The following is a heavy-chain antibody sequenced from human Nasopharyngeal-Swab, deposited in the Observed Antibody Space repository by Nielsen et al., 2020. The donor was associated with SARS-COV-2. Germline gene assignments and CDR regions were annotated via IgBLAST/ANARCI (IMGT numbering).Heavy chain of an antibody. Sequence: GESLKISCKASGYSFTSYWIVWLRQLPGKGPESMGIIYPGDSDTRYSPTFQGQVTLSADKSISTAYLQWRSLTASDSAMYFCARDSEYSSSLGYWGQGTLVTVSS. CDR3: ARDSEYSSSLGY. CDR1: GYSFTSYW. V-gene: IGHV5-51*01. CDR2: IYPGDSDT. D-gene: IGHD6-13*01. J-gene: IGHJ4*02.